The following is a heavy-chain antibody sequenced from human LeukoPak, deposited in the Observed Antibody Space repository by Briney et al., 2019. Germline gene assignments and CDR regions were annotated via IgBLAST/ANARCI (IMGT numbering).Heavy chain of an antibody. Sequence: ASVKVSCKASAYNFISYGISWVRLVPGQGLEWMGWISAYNGDTNYAQSFQGKVTMTTETSTSTVYMELRSLKSDDTAVYYCARNAFNTSSENYFDFWGRGTLVTVSS. CDR1: AYNFISYG. V-gene: IGHV1-18*01. D-gene: IGHD6-6*01. CDR2: ISAYNGDT. CDR3: ARNAFNTSSENYFDF. J-gene: IGHJ4*02.